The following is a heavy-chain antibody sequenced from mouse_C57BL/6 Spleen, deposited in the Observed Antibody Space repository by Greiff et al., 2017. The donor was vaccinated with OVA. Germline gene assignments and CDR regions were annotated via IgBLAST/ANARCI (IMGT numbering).Heavy chain of an antibody. V-gene: IGHV2-2*01. CDR2: IWSGGST. CDR1: GFSLTSYG. Sequence: VHLVESGPGLVQPSQSLSITCTVSGFSLTSYGVHWVRQSPGKGLEWLGVIWSGGSTDYNAAFISRLSISKDNSKSQVFFKMNSLQADDTAIYYCARGGTTVVAFYYFDYWGQGTTLTVSS. J-gene: IGHJ2*01. CDR3: ARGGTTVVAFYYFDY. D-gene: IGHD1-1*01.